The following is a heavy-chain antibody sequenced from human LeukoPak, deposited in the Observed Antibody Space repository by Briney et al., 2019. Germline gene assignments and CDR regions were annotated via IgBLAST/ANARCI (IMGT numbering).Heavy chain of an antibody. Sequence: ASVKVSCKASGYTFTSYYMHWVRQAPGQGLEWMGIINPSGGSTSYAQKFQGRVTMTRDTSTSTVYMELNSLRAEDTAVYYCAKVGGDFQDAFDIWGQGTMVTVSS. CDR3: AKVGGDFQDAFDI. CDR2: INPSGGST. J-gene: IGHJ3*02. CDR1: GYTFTSYY. D-gene: IGHD2-21*02. V-gene: IGHV1-46*01.